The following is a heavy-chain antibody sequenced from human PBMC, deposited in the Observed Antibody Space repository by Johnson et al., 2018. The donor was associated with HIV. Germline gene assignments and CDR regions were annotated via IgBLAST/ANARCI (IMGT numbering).Heavy chain of an antibody. CDR1: GFTFSVYW. D-gene: IGHD1-26*01. CDR2: IKQDGSEN. V-gene: IGHV3-7*03. CDR3: ATFGVGSFHAFDI. J-gene: IGHJ3*02. Sequence: MQLVESGGGLVQPGGSLRLSCAASGFTFSVYWMSWVRQAPGNGLEWVANIKQDGSENYYVDSVKGRVTISRDNAKNSLYLQMNSLRADDTAVYYCATFGVGSFHAFDIWGQGTMVTVSS.